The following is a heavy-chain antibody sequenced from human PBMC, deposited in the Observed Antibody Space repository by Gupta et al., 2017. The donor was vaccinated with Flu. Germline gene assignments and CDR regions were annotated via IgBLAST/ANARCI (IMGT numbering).Heavy chain of an antibody. CDR1: GFTFSSFG. J-gene: IGHJ3*02. Sequence: VQLVESGGGLVKPGESLRLSCAASGFTFSSFGMHWVRQAPGKGLEWISSISGSTTHKYYVDSIKGRFTISRDNADNSLYLQMRSLRAEDTAIYYCARRGNYLGDAFDIWGRGTMVTVSS. CDR3: ARRGNYLGDAFDI. D-gene: IGHD2/OR15-2a*01. V-gene: IGHV3-21*01. CDR2: ISGSTTHK.